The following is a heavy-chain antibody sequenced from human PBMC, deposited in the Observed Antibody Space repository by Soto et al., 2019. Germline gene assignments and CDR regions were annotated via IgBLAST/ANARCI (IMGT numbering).Heavy chain of an antibody. V-gene: IGHV5-51*01. J-gene: IGHJ3*02. Sequence: GESLKISCKGSGYSFTSYWIGWVRQMPGKGLEWMGIIYPGDSDTRYSPSFQGQVTISADKSISTAYLQWSSLKASDTAMYYCARRVRSGYGRNGLDAFAIWRQGTMVTVS. CDR3: ARRVRSGYGRNGLDAFAI. CDR1: GYSFTSYW. CDR2: IYPGDSDT. D-gene: IGHD4-17*01.